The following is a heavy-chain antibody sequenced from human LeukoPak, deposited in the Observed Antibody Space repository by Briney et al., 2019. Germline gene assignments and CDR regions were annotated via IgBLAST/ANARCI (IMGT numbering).Heavy chain of an antibody. V-gene: IGHV1-8*03. CDR3: ARGRATVTTHWVDP. CDR2: MNPNSGNT. D-gene: IGHD4-11*01. CDR1: GYPFSNYD. Sequence: GASVKVSCKASGYPFSNYDINWVRQATGQGLAWMGWMNPNSGNTDYARKFQGRVTITRNTSISTAYMELSSLRSEDTAVYYCARGRATVTTHWVDPWGQGTLVTVSS. J-gene: IGHJ5*02.